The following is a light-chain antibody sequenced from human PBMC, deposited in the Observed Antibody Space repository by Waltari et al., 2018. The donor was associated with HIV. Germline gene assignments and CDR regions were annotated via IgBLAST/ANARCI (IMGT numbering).Light chain of an antibody. J-gene: IGLJ2*01. Sequence: QSALSQPAPVSGSPGPSITISSFGTSADIGTFDYVSWYQQYAGKAPRLLIYDVNVRSSGVSNRFSGSKSGDTASLTISGLQAEDEADYYCSAYTFSNIPLFGGGTKLTVL. V-gene: IGLV2-14*03. CDR3: SAYTFSNIPL. CDR2: DVN. CDR1: SADIGTFDY.